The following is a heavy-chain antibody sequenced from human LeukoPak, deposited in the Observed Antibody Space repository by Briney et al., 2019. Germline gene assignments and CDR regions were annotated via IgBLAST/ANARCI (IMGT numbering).Heavy chain of an antibody. CDR1: GFTVSSNY. V-gene: IGHV3-53*01. J-gene: IGHJ4*02. CDR3: SKGITVMMVAPGY. CDR2: IYSNNIT. D-gene: IGHD3-22*01. Sequence: GGSLSLSCDASGFTVSSNYMTWFRQAPGKGLEWVSVIYSNNITFYADSVKGRFTISRDNSKNTLYLQMNSLRAEDTAVYYWSKGITVMMVAPGYWGQGTLVTVSS.